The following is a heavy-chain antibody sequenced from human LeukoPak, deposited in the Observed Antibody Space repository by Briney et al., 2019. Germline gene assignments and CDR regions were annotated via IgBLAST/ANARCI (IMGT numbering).Heavy chain of an antibody. Sequence: SETLSLTCTVSGGSISSSSYYWGWIRQPPGKGLEWIGSIYYSGSTNYNPSLKSRVTISADTSKNQFSLKLSSVTAADTAVYYCARAVGAQASYFDYWGQGTLVTVSS. CDR2: IYYSGST. D-gene: IGHD1-26*01. V-gene: IGHV4-39*07. CDR3: ARAVGAQASYFDY. CDR1: GGSISSSSYY. J-gene: IGHJ4*02.